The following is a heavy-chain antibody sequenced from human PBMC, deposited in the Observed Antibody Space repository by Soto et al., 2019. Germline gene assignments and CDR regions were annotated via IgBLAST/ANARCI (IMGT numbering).Heavy chain of an antibody. CDR2: ISGSGAST. J-gene: IGHJ6*02. D-gene: IGHD2-8*01. CDR1: GFPFSSYA. Sequence: EVQLLESGGDLVQPGGSLRLSCAASGFPFSSYAMNWVRQAPGQGLEWVSAISGSGASTYYADSVKGRFTISRDNSKNTLYRQLNSLRAEDTAVYYCAKGIGVSKRDALDVWGQGTTVTVSS. V-gene: IGHV3-23*01. CDR3: AKGIGVSKRDALDV.